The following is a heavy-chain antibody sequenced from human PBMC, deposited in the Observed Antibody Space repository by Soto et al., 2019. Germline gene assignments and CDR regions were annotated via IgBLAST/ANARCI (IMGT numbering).Heavy chain of an antibody. CDR2: ISGSGGSA. CDR3: AGSSGWYRAFDI. Sequence: GGSLRLSCAASGFTFSTYAMSWVRQAPGKGLEWVSGISGSGGSAYYADSVKGRFTISRDNSKNTLYLQMSSLRAEDTAVYYCAGSSGWYRAFDIWGQGTMVTVSS. V-gene: IGHV3-23*01. J-gene: IGHJ3*02. CDR1: GFTFSTYA. D-gene: IGHD6-19*01.